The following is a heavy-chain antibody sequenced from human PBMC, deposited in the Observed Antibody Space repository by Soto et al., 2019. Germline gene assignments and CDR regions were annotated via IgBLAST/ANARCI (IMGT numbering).Heavy chain of an antibody. D-gene: IGHD6-13*01. V-gene: IGHV1-69*06. Sequence: QVQLVQSGAEVKKPGSSVRVSCKASGGTFSSYAISWVRQAPGQGLEWMGGIIPIFGTENYAQKVQGRVTITADKSTSTAYMELSSLRSEDTAVYYCARDRIAGSKYYYGMDVWGQGTTVTVSS. CDR3: ARDRIAGSKYYYGMDV. CDR2: IIPIFGTE. CDR1: GGTFSSYA. J-gene: IGHJ6*02.